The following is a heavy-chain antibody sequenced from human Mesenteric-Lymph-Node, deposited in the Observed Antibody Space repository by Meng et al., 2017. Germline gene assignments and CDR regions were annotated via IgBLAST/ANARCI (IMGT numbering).Heavy chain of an antibody. CDR1: GFTFSSYS. Sequence: GESLKISCAASGFTFSSYSMSWVRQAPGKGLEWVSVIFSDGTTSYAESVKGRFTITRNNSMNTLHLQLNSMRGEDTAVYYCATRAFSSSYLYCLDLWGRGTMVTVSS. V-gene: IGHV3-53*04. D-gene: IGHD3-22*01. CDR2: IFSDGTT. CDR3: ATRAFSSSYLYCLDL. J-gene: IGHJ2*01.